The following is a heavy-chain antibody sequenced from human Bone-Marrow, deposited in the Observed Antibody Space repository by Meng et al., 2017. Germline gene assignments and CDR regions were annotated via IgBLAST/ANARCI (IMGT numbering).Heavy chain of an antibody. V-gene: IGHV3-11*01. Sequence: QVQLGESGGGLVKTGGSLRLSCAASGFTFSNYYMSWIRQAPGKGLEWISYISSSGTTIYYADSVKCRFTISRDNAKNSLYLQMNSLRAKDTAVYYCARRYSSGWFFDYWGQGSLVTVSS. J-gene: IGHJ4*02. CDR2: ISSSGTTI. CDR3: ARRYSSGWFFDY. CDR1: GFTFSNYY. D-gene: IGHD6-19*01.